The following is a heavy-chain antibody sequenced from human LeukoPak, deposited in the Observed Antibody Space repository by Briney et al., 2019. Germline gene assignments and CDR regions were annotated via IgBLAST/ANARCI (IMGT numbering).Heavy chain of an antibody. D-gene: IGHD6-19*01. CDR2: IYYSGST. V-gene: IGHV4-34*01. J-gene: IGHJ4*02. CDR3: ARHERQWLNFDY. CDR1: GGSFSGYY. Sequence: TSETLSLTCAVYGGSFSGYYWSWIRQPPGKGLEWIGSIYYSGSTYYNPSLKSRVTISVDTSKNQFSLKLSSVTAADTAVCYCARHERQWLNFDYWGQGTLVTVSS.